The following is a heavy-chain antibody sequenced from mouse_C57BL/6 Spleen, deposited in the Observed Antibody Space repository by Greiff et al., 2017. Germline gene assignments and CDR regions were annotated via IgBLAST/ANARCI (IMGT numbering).Heavy chain of an antibody. CDR1: GYTFTSYW. CDR2: IHPNSGST. Sequence: QVQLQQPGAELVKPGASVKLSCKASGYTFTSYWMHWVKQRPGQGLEWIGMIHPNSGSTNYNEKFKSKATLTVDKSSSTAYMQLSSLISEDSAVYYCARDGDCSSDDWGQGTLVTVSA. CDR3: ARDGDCSSDD. D-gene: IGHD1-1*01. V-gene: IGHV1-64*01. J-gene: IGHJ3*01.